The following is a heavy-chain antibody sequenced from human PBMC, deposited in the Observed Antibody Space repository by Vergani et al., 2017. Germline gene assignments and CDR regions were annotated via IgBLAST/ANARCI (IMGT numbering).Heavy chain of an antibody. J-gene: IGHJ3*01. CDR2: ISGNNDDV. CDR3: VRDVRVSRT. CDR1: GFTFIMHA. V-gene: IGHV3-21*01. Sequence: EVQLLESGGDLVQPGGSLRLSCAASGFTFIMHAMSWVRQAPGKGLEWVSSISGNNDDVYYADSVKGRFTISRDNAKNSLYLDMSSLRAEDTAVYYCVRDVRVSRTWVQGTLVAVSS.